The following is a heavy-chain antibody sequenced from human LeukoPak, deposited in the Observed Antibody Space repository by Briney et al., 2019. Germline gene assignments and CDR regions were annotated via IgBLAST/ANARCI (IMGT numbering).Heavy chain of an antibody. CDR3: ARDVNGDGYNSFDH. D-gene: IGHD5-24*01. CDR2: IWSGGST. V-gene: IGHV3-66*01. CDR1: GLIVSSNH. J-gene: IGHJ4*02. Sequence: QPGGSLRLSCAVSGLIVSSNHMNWVRQAPGKGLEWVSVIWSGGSTNYADSVKGRFTISSDSSKNTVYLQMNSLRAEDTAVYYCARDVNGDGYNSFDHWGLGILVTVSS.